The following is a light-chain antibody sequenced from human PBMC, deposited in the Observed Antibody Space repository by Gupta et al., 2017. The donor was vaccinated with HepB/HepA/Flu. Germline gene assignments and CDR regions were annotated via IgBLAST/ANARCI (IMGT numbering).Light chain of an antibody. V-gene: IGKV2-28*01. CDR2: LGS. CDR3: RQTRQTPLYT. CDR1: QSLLHSNGYNY. J-gene: IGKJ2*01. Sequence: DIVITQSPLSLPVTPGEPASISCRSSQSLLHSNGYNYLDWYLQKPGQSPQLLIYLGSNRDAGVPDRFSGSGCGKDXTLKISXGEEEDVGVYYCRQTRQTPLYTFGXGTKLEIK.